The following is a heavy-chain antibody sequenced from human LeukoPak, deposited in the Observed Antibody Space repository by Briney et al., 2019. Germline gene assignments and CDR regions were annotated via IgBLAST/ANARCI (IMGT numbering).Heavy chain of an antibody. CDR1: GYTFTGYY. CDR2: INPNSGGT. Sequence: ASVKVSCKASGYTFTGYYMHWVRQAPGQGPEWMGWINPNSGGTNYAQKFQGRVTMTRDTSISIAYMELSRLRSDDTAVYYCARDHEPMGAYYYYMDVWGKGTTVTISS. D-gene: IGHD3-10*01. CDR3: ARDHEPMGAYYYYMDV. V-gene: IGHV1-2*02. J-gene: IGHJ6*03.